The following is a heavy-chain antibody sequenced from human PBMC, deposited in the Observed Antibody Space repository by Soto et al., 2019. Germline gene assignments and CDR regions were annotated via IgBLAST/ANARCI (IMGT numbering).Heavy chain of an antibody. CDR3: ASRVGATAFDI. CDR2: IIPIFGTA. CDR1: GGTFSSYA. V-gene: IGHV1-69*13. Sequence: ASVKVSCKASGGTFSSYAISWVRQAPGQGLEWMGGIIPIFGTANYAQKFQGRVTITADESTSTAYMELSSLRSEDTAVYYCASRVGATAFDIWGQGTMVTVSS. D-gene: IGHD1-26*01. J-gene: IGHJ3*02.